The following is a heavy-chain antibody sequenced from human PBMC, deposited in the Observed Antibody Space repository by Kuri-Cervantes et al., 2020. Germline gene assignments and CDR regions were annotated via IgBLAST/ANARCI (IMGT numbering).Heavy chain of an antibody. J-gene: IGHJ4*02. Sequence: GESLKISCAASGFTFSNYAMSWVRQAPGKGLEWVSGISGSGGSTYYTDSVKGRFTISRDNSKNTLYLQMNSLRAEDTAVYYCAKRGGSGSYYNVRGGENYFDYWGQGTLVTVSS. CDR2: ISGSGGST. D-gene: IGHD3-10*01. CDR3: AKRGGSGSYYNVRGGENYFDY. V-gene: IGHV3-23*01. CDR1: GFTFSNYA.